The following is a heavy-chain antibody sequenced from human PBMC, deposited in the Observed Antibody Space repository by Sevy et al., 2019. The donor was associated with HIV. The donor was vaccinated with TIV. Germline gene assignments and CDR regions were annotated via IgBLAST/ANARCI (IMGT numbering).Heavy chain of an antibody. D-gene: IGHD6-19*01. Sequence: GGSLRLSCAASGFSVSTHAMHWVRQAPGKGLEWVALISYDGSSKYYADSVKGRLTISRDNSKNTLYLQMSSLRPDGTAVYYCTRDAGYSTGWYPSDYWGQGTLVTVSS. CDR1: GFSVSTHA. J-gene: IGHJ4*02. V-gene: IGHV3-30-3*01. CDR2: ISYDGSSK. CDR3: TRDAGYSTGWYPSDY.